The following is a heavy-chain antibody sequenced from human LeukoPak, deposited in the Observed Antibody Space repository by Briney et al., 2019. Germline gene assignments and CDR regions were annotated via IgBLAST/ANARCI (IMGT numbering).Heavy chain of an antibody. J-gene: IGHJ4*02. D-gene: IGHD3-22*01. CDR2: MNPNSGNT. CDR1: GYTFTSYD. V-gene: IGHV1-8*03. Sequence: ASVKVSCKASGYTFTSYDINWVRQATGQGLEWMGWMNPNSGNTGYAQKFQGRVTITRNTSISTAYMELSSLRSEDTAVYYCARPLGYYDSFDYRGQGTLVTVSS. CDR3: ARPLGYYDSFDY.